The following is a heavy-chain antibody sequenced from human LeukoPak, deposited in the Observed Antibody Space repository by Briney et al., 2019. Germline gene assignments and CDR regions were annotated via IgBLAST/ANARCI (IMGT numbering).Heavy chain of an antibody. D-gene: IGHD2-2*01. CDR3: ARRLTQYDCFDP. Sequence: SQTLSLTCAISGDSVSSNSVTWNWIRQSPSRGLEWLGRTYYRSTWYNDYAVSVRGRITVNPDTSKNQFPLHLNSVTPEDTAVYYCARRLTQYDCFDPWGQGTLVTVSS. J-gene: IGHJ5*02. CDR1: GDSVSSNSVT. V-gene: IGHV6-1*01. CDR2: TYYRSTWYN.